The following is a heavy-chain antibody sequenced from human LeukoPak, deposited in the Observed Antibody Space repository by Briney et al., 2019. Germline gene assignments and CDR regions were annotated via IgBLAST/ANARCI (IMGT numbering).Heavy chain of an antibody. Sequence: PGGSLRLSCSASGFTFNTYAMSWVRQAPGKGLEYVSAVSSNGGSTYYADSVKGRFTISRDNSKNTLYLQMSSLRTEDTALYYCVRGGSSSWYDYTFDYWGQGTLVTVSS. CDR2: VSSNGGST. V-gene: IGHV3-64D*06. CDR3: VRGGSSSWYDYTFDY. J-gene: IGHJ4*01. D-gene: IGHD6-13*01. CDR1: GFTFNTYA.